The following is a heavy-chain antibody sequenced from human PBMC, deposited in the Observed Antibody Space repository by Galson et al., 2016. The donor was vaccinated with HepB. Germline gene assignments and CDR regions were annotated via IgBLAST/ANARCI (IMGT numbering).Heavy chain of an antibody. CDR3: ARGRTSAFDS. CDR2: TYYSSRWNN. CDR1: GDSVSRDGVA. J-gene: IGHJ4*02. Sequence: CAISGDSVSRDGVAWNWIRQSPSRGLEWLGRTYYSSRWNNDYSASVKSRITINLDTPNNLFSLQLSSVTPEDTAVYYCARGRTSAFDSWGQGTLVTVSS. D-gene: IGHD2-2*01. V-gene: IGHV6-1*01.